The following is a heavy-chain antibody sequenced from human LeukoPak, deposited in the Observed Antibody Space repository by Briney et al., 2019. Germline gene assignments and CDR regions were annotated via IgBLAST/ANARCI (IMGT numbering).Heavy chain of an antibody. CDR2: VYYSGST. Sequence: SETLSLTCTVSGGSISSYYWSWIRQPPGKGLEWIGYVYYSGSTNYNTSLKSRVTISVDTSKNQFSLKLSSVTAADTAGYYCARDAITMVRGDNWFDPWGQGTLVTVSS. CDR1: GGSISSYY. CDR3: ARDAITMVRGDNWFDP. J-gene: IGHJ5*02. V-gene: IGHV4-59*01. D-gene: IGHD3-10*01.